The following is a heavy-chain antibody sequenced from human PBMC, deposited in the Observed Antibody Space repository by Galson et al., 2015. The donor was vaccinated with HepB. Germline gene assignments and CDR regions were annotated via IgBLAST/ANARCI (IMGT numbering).Heavy chain of an antibody. CDR1: GDSVSSNSAA. Sequence: CAISGDSVSSNSAAWNRIRQSPSRGLEWLARTYYRSRWYTDYAESVKSRIIVNQDTSRNQFSLQLKSVTPEDTAVYYCAREDSSAWYGVGKWGQGTLVTVSS. D-gene: IGHD6-19*01. V-gene: IGHV6-1*01. CDR2: TYYRSRWYT. CDR3: AREDSSAWYGVGK. J-gene: IGHJ4*02.